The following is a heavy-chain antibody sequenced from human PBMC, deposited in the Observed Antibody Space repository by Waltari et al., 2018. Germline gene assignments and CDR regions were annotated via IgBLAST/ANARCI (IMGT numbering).Heavy chain of an antibody. CDR2: INHSGST. V-gene: IGHV4-34*01. Sequence: QVQLQQWGAGLLKPSETLSLTCAVYGGSFSGYYWSWIRQPPGTGLEWIGEINHSGSTNYNPSLKSRVTISVDTSKNQFSLKLSSVTAADTAVYYCARGRLAPRYYDYVWGSYRYDYWGQGTLVTVSS. CDR1: GGSFSGYY. CDR3: ARGRLAPRYYDYVWGSYRYDY. J-gene: IGHJ4*02. D-gene: IGHD3-16*02.